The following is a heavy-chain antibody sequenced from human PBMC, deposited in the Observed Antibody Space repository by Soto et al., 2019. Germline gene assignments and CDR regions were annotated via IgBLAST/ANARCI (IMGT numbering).Heavy chain of an antibody. V-gene: IGHV3-23*01. CDR3: AKGWTGYYYYYMDV. D-gene: IGHD3-3*01. CDR2: ISGSGGST. CDR1: GFTFSSYA. Sequence: EVQLLESGGGLVQPGGSLRLSCAASGFTFSSYAMSWVRQAPGKWLEWVSAISGSGGSTYYADSVKGRFTISRDNSKNTLYLQMNSLRAEDTAVYYCAKGWTGYYYYYMDVWGKGTTVTVSS. J-gene: IGHJ6*03.